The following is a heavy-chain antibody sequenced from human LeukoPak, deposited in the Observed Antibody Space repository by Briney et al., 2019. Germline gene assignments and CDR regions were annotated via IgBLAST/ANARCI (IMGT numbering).Heavy chain of an antibody. D-gene: IGHD6-13*01. CDR3: SRSYRAYDY. J-gene: IGHJ4*02. CDR1: GFTFSSYW. Sequence: GGSLRLSCAASGFTFSSYWMHWVRHVPGKGLVWVARINPGWSSITYAESVKRRFTISRDNAKNTLYLEMDRLGADGTGVNYSSRSYRAYDYWGQGTLVTVSS. CDR2: INPGWSSI. V-gene: IGHV3-74*01.